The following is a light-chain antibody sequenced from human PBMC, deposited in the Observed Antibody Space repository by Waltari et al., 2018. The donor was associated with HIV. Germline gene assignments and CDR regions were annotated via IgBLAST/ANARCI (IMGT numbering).Light chain of an antibody. CDR3: SSYTSSSAWV. V-gene: IGLV2-14*03. CDR2: GVT. Sequence: QSALTQPASVSGSPGQSITISCTGTSSDVGGYNYVSWYQQHPGKAPKPMIYGVTNLLSGVSNRCSVSKSCSTASLPIPGLQLEAVAEYYCSSYTSSSAWVLCGGTKLTVL. J-gene: IGLJ3*02. CDR1: SSDVGGYNY.